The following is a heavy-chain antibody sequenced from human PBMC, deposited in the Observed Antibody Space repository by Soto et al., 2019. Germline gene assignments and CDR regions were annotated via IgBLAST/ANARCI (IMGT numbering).Heavy chain of an antibody. CDR3: ARTASYYDFWCGYPQDFDY. CDR2: IIPIFGTA. Sequence: QVPLVQSGAEVKKPGSSVKVSCKASGGTFSSYAISWVRQAPGQGLEWMGGIIPIFGTANYAQKFQGRVTITADESTSTAYMELSSLGSEDTAVYYCARTASYYDFWCGYPQDFDYWGQGTLVTVSS. J-gene: IGHJ4*02. V-gene: IGHV1-69*01. CDR1: GGTFSSYA. D-gene: IGHD3-3*01.